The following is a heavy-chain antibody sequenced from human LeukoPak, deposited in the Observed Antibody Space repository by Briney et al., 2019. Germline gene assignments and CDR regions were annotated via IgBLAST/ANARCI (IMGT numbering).Heavy chain of an antibody. V-gene: IGHV4-61*01. CDR2: IYYSGST. D-gene: IGHD2-2*01. CDR3: ARDVGYCSSTSHAWVTDY. CDR1: GGSFSSGSYY. Sequence: PSETLSLTCTVSGGSFSSGSYYWGWIRQPPGRGLEWIGYIYYSGSTNDNPSLKSRVTISVNTSKNQFSLKLSSVTAADTAVYYCARDVGYCSSTSHAWVTDYWGQGTLVTVSS. J-gene: IGHJ4*02.